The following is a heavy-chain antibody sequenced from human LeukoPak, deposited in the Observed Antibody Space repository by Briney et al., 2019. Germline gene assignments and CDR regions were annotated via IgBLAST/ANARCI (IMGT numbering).Heavy chain of an antibody. CDR2: INPNSGNT. J-gene: IGHJ4*02. CDR1: GYTFTSYY. CDR3: ARVNGYGEIDY. V-gene: IGHV1-8*03. D-gene: IGHD4/OR15-4a*01. Sequence: ASVKVSCKASGYTFTSYYMHWVRQAPGQGLEWMGWINPNSGNTGYAQKFQGRVTITRNTSIRTAYMELSSLRSEDTAVYYCARVNGYGEIDYWGQGTLVTVSS.